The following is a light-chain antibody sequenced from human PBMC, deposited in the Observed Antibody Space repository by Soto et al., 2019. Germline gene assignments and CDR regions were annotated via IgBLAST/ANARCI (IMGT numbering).Light chain of an antibody. V-gene: IGLV2-8*01. Sequence: QSALTQPPSASGSPGQSVTISCTGISSDVGVYNYVSWYQQHPGKAPKIMIYEVSKRPSGVPDRFSGSKSGNTASLTVSGLQAEDEADYYCSAYVGSPNYVLFGGGTKVTVL. J-gene: IGLJ2*01. CDR3: SAYVGSPNYVL. CDR2: EVS. CDR1: SSDVGVYNY.